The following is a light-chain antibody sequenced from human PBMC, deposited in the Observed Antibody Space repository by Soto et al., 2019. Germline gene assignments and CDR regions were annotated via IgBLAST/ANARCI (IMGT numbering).Light chain of an antibody. CDR3: QQFGSSIPHT. CDR1: QVIGSRY. Sequence: EIVMRQSPGTLSLSPGERATISCRASQVIGSRYLAWYHQKSGQAPRLLIYGASSRATGIPDRFSGSGSGTDFTLTISRLEPEDFGVYYCQQFGSSIPHTFGQGTKVDIK. V-gene: IGKV3-20*01. CDR2: GAS. J-gene: IGKJ2*01.